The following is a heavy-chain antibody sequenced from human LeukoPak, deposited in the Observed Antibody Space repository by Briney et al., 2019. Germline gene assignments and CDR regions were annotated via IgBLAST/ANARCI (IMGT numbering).Heavy chain of an antibody. D-gene: IGHD3-3*01. CDR1: GYTFTGYY. Sequence: APVKVSCKASGYTFTGYYMHWVRQAPGQGLEWMGWINPNSGGTNYAQKFQGRVTVTRDTSISTAYMELSRLRSDDTAVYYCARGTYDFWSGYPDYWGQGTLVTVSS. CDR3: ARGTYDFWSGYPDY. J-gene: IGHJ4*02. CDR2: INPNSGGT. V-gene: IGHV1-2*02.